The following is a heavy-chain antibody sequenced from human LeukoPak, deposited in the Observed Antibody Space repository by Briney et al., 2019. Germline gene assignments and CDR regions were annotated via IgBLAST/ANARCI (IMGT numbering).Heavy chain of an antibody. CDR1: GFTFSSYA. J-gene: IGHJ4*02. Sequence: PGGSLRLSCAASGFTFSSYAMSWVRQAPGKGLEWVSAISGSGGSTYYADSVKGRLTISRDNSKNTLYLQMNSLRAEDTAVYYCAKDLCRLYSSGWCNFDYWGQGTLVTVSS. D-gene: IGHD6-19*01. V-gene: IGHV3-23*01. CDR2: ISGSGGST. CDR3: AKDLCRLYSSGWCNFDY.